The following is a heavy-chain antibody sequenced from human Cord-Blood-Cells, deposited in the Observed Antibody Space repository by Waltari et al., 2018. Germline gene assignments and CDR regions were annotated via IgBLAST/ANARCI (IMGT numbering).Heavy chain of an antibody. CDR3: ARGQQQLPKD. CDR2: INPNRGGT. D-gene: IGHD6-13*01. Sequence: QVQLVQSGAEVKKPGASVKVSCKASGYTFTGYYMHWVRQAPGQGLEWRGRINPNRGGTNSAQKFQGRVTMTRDTSISTAYMELSRLRSDDTAVYYCARGQQQLPKDWGQGTLVTVSS. V-gene: IGHV1-2*02. CDR1: GYTFTGYY. J-gene: IGHJ4*02.